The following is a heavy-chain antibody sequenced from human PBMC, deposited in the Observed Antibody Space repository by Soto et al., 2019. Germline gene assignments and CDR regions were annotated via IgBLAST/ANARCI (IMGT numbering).Heavy chain of an antibody. CDR2: IYKSTTT. CDR3: ARGRYCLTGRCFPNWFDS. D-gene: IGHD2-15*01. CDR1: GDSISTVDYF. V-gene: IGHV4-30-4*01. Sequence: SETLSLTCSVSGDSISTVDYFWAWIRQPPGQALEYIGYIYKSTTTYYNPSFEGRVAISLYTSKSQFSLTVTSVTAADTAVYFCARGRYCLTGRCFPNWFDSWGQGTLLTVSS. J-gene: IGHJ5*01.